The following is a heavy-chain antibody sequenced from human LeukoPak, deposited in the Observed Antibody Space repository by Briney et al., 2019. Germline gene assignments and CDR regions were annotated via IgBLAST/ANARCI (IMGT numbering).Heavy chain of an antibody. Sequence: ASVKVSCKASGYTFTSYYMHWVRQAPGQGLEWMGIINPSGGSTSYAQKFQGRVTMTRDTSTSTVYMELSSLRSEDTAVYYCARVFNYYDSSGYYLDYWGQGTLVTVSS. D-gene: IGHD3-22*01. CDR3: ARVFNYYDSSGYYLDY. CDR1: GYTFTSYY. J-gene: IGHJ4*02. CDR2: INPSGGST. V-gene: IGHV1-46*01.